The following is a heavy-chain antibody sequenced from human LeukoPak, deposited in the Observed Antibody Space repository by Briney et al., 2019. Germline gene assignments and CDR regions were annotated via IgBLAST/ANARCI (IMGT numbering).Heavy chain of an antibody. J-gene: IGHJ4*02. CDR3: ARAPLVLNDYGNFDY. V-gene: IGHV1-69*05. CDR2: IIPIFGTA. Sequence: EASVKVSCKASGGTFSSYAISWVRQAPGQGFEWMGGIIPIFGTANYAQKFQGRVTITTDESTSTAYMELSSLRSEDTAVYYCARAPLVLNDYGNFDYWGQGTLVTVSS. CDR1: GGTFSSYA. D-gene: IGHD4-17*01.